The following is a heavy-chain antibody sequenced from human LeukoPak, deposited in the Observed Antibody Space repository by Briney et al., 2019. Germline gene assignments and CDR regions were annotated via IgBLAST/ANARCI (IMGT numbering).Heavy chain of an antibody. V-gene: IGHV4-59*01. J-gene: IGHJ6*03. CDR3: ARTTEGYCRSTSCYGFYYSYYMDV. Sequence: PSETLSLTCAVYGGSFSNYYWSWIRQPPGKGLEWIGYIYYSGSTNYNPSLKSRVTISVDTSKNQFSLKLSSVTAADTAVYYCARTTEGYCRSTSCYGFYYSYYMDVWGKGTTVTISS. CDR1: GGSFSNYY. CDR2: IYYSGST. D-gene: IGHD2-2*01.